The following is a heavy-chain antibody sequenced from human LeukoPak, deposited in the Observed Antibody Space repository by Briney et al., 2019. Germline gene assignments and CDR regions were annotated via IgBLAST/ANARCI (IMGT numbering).Heavy chain of an antibody. CDR1: GYTFSSYS. D-gene: IGHD3-22*01. V-gene: IGHV1-46*01. Sequence: ASVKVSCKASGYTFSSYSMHWLRQAPGQGREWMGIINSSGGSTSYAQKFQGRVTMTRDTSTSTVYMELRSLRSEDTAVYYCAREFYYESSAYGFEYWGQGTLVTVSS. J-gene: IGHJ4*02. CDR3: AREFYYESSAYGFEY. CDR2: INSSGGST.